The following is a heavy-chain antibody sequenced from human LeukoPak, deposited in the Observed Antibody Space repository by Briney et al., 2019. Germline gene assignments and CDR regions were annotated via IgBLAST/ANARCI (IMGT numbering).Heavy chain of an antibody. CDR1: GFTFSSYS. J-gene: IGHJ3*02. Sequence: GGSLRLSCAASGFTFSSYSMTWIRQAPGKGLEWVSYISSSGSTIYYADSVKGRFTISRDNAKNSLYLQMNSLRAEDTAVYYCARDLNDSAFDIWGQGTMVTVSS. CDR3: ARDLNDSAFDI. CDR2: ISSSGSTI. D-gene: IGHD1-1*01. V-gene: IGHV3-48*04.